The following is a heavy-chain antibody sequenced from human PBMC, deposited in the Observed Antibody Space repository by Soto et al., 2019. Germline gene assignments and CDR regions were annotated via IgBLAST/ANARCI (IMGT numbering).Heavy chain of an antibody. Sequence: EVQLSESGGGLVQPGGSLRISCAASGFDFSNYGMSWVRQAPGKGLEWVSAISGTAHASYYAASVKGRFTISRDNSKNTLYLHMNSLRVEDTAVYFCVKDAPQPFSDWGQGTLVTVSS. CDR3: VKDAPQPFSD. CDR1: GFDFSNYG. CDR2: ISGTAHAS. D-gene: IGHD3-3*02. J-gene: IGHJ4*02. V-gene: IGHV3-23*01.